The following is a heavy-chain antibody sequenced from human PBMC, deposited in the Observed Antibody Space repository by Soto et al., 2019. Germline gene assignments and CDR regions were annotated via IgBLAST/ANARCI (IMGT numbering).Heavy chain of an antibody. CDR3: ARDLGQQLGGYYYGMDV. V-gene: IGHV6-1*01. D-gene: IGHD6-13*01. CDR1: GDSVSSNSAA. Sequence: PSQTLSLTCVISGDSVSSNSAAWNWIRQSPSRGLEWLGRTYYRSKWYNDYAVSVKSRITINPDTSKNQFSLQLNSVTPEDTAVYYCARDLGQQLGGYYYGMDVWGQGTTVTVSS. J-gene: IGHJ6*02. CDR2: TYYRSKWYN.